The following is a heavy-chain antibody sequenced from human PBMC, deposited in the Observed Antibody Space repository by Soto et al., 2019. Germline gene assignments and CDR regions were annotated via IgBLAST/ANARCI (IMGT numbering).Heavy chain of an antibody. D-gene: IGHD5-18*01. CDR2: IYYSGST. CDR3: ARVSGTYSSFLDY. J-gene: IGHJ4*02. Sequence: SETLSLICTVSGVSISSGHDYWGWIRQPPGKGLEWIGSIYYSGSTYYNPSLKSRVTISADTSKNQFSLRLSSVTAADTAVYYCARVSGTYSSFLDYWGQGTLVTVSS. CDR1: GVSISSGHDY. V-gene: IGHV4-39*01.